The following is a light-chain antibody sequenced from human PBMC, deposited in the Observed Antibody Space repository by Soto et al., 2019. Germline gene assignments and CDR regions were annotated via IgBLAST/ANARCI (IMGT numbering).Light chain of an antibody. CDR3: QQYGSPPIT. V-gene: IGKV3-11*01. CDR1: QSVSSY. CDR2: DAS. J-gene: IGKJ5*01. Sequence: EIVLTQSPATLSLTPGERATLSCRASQSVSSYLAWYQQKPGQAPRILIYDASNRATGIPARFSGTGSGTDFTLTISSLEPEDFAVYYCQQYGSPPITFGQGTRLEIK.